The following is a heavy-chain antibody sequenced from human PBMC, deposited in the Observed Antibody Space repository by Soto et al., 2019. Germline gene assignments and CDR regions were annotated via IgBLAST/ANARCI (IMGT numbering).Heavy chain of an antibody. CDR3: ARGVGYYYDSSHHFDY. D-gene: IGHD3-22*01. Sequence: PSETLSLTCTVSGGSISSGDYYWSWIRQPPGKGLEWIGYIYYSGSTYYNPSLKSRVTISVDTSKNQFSLKLSSVTAADTAVYYCARGVGYYYDSSHHFDYWGQGTLVTVSS. J-gene: IGHJ4*02. CDR1: GGSISSGDYY. CDR2: IYYSGST. V-gene: IGHV4-30-4*01.